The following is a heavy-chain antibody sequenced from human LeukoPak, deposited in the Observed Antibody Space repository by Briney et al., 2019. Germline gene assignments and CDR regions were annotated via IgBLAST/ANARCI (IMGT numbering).Heavy chain of an antibody. D-gene: IGHD6-19*01. CDR3: ASSLSSGWLYYFDY. J-gene: IGHJ4*02. CDR1: GGSISSSSYY. CDR2: LYYSGST. Sequence: PSETLSLTCTVSGGSISSSSYYWGWIRQPPGKGLEWIGSLYYSGSTYYNPSLKSRVTISVDTSKNQFSLKLSSVTAADTAVYYCASSLSSGWLYYFDYWGQGTLVTVSS. V-gene: IGHV4-39*07.